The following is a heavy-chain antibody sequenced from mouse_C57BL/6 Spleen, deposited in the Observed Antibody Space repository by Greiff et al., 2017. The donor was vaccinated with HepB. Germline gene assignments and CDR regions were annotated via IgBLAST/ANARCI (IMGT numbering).Heavy chain of an antibody. V-gene: IGHV1-9*01. Sequence: QVQLQQSGAELMKPGASVKLSCKATGYTFTGYWIEWVKQRPGHGLEWIGEILPGSGSTNYNDKFKGKATFTADTSSNTAYMQLSSLTTEDSAIYDCARRVYGPFEYWGQGTTVTVSS. CDR3: ARRVYGPFEY. CDR2: ILPGSGST. CDR1: GYTFTGYW. D-gene: IGHD1-1*01. J-gene: IGHJ2*01.